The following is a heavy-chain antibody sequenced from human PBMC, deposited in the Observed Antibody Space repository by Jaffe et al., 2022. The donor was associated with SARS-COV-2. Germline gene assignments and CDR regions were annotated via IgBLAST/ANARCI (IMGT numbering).Heavy chain of an antibody. Sequence: EVQLVESGGGLVQPGGSLRLSCAASGFTFSSYAMSWVRQAPGKGLEWVSTISASGGSTYYADSVRGRFTISRDNSKKTLYLQLSSLRAEDTAVYYCSKPEGSRNNAQSETGTTSGGQGTLVTVSS. D-gene: IGHD1-1*01. CDR2: ISASGGST. J-gene: IGHJ4*02. CDR1: GFTFSSYA. V-gene: IGHV3-23*04. CDR3: SKPEGSRNNAQSETGTTS.